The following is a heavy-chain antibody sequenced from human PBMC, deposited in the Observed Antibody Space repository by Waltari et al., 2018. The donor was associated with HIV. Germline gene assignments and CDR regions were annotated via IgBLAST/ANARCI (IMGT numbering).Heavy chain of an antibody. CDR3: ARPMNYGDYPYYFDY. CDR1: GFPFRSYA. CDR2: ISYDGRNK. Sequence: QVQLVESGGGVVQPGRSLRLSCAASGFPFRSYAMHWVRQAPGKGLEWVAVISYDGRNKYYADSVKGRFTISRDNSKNTLYLQMNSLRAEDTAVYYCARPMNYGDYPYYFDYWGQGTLVTVSS. J-gene: IGHJ4*02. D-gene: IGHD4-17*01. V-gene: IGHV3-30*01.